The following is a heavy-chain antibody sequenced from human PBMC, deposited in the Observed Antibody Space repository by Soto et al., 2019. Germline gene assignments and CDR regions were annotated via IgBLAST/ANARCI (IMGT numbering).Heavy chain of an antibody. Sequence: QVQLQQWGAGRLKPSETLSLTCAVYGGSFSGYYWSWIRQPPGKGLEWIGEIKHSGSTNYNPSLKSRVTISVDTSTNQFSLKLSSVTAADTAVYYCARGLLCSSTSYNPYYYYYYGMDVWGQGTTVTVSS. CDR2: IKHSGST. CDR3: ARGLLCSSTSYNPYYYYYYGMDV. J-gene: IGHJ6*02. D-gene: IGHD2-2*01. CDR1: GGSFSGYY. V-gene: IGHV4-34*01.